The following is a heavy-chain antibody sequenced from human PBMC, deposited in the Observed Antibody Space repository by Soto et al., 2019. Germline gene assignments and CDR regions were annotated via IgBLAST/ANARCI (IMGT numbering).Heavy chain of an antibody. J-gene: IGHJ6*02. CDR3: ASRTGAAVLPYSYYSYSGLDV. Sequence: SETLSLTCAVSGGSISSSNWWTWVRQSPGKGLEWIGEIFHSGKTNYNSSLKSRVTIFVDKSRNEFSLMLTSVTAADTAVYYCASRTGAAVLPYSYYSYSGLDVWGQGTTVTVYS. V-gene: IGHV4-4*02. CDR2: IFHSGKT. D-gene: IGHD6-13*01. CDR1: GGSISSSNW.